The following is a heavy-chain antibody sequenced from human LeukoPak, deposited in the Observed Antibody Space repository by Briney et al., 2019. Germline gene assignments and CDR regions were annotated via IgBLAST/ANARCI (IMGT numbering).Heavy chain of an antibody. CDR3: ASQATRSHFDP. Sequence: SETLSLTCAVYGGSFSGYYWSWIRQPPGKGLEWIGEINHSGSTNYNPSLKSRVTISVDKSKNQFSLKLSSVTAADTAVYYCASQATRSHFDPWGQGTLVTVSS. V-gene: IGHV4-34*01. J-gene: IGHJ5*02. CDR2: INHSGST. D-gene: IGHD1-26*01. CDR1: GGSFSGYY.